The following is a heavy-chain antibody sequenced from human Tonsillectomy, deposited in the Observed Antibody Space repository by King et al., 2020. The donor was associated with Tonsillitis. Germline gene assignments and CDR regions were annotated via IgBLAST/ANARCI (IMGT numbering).Heavy chain of an antibody. J-gene: IGHJ6*03. Sequence: QLQESGPGLVKPSQTLSLTCTVSGGSISSGSDYWSGFRQPAGKGLGWIGRIYTSGSTNYNPSLKSRVTMSLDTSKNQFSLKLSSVTAADTAIFYCARVEGVRAYYYYMDVWGKGTTVTVSS. D-gene: IGHD2-8*01. V-gene: IGHV4-61*02. CDR2: IYTSGST. CDR1: GGSISSGSDY. CDR3: ARVEGVRAYYYYMDV.